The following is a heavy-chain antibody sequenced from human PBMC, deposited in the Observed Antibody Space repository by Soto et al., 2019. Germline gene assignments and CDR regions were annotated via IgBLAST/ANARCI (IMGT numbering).Heavy chain of an antibody. Sequence: SVTLSLTCTVSGGLISSPRHYWGWIRQPPGMALEWIVSGYYLGGAYYNPSLTGRVTIFMYTSKNQFSLRLGSVTAADTAVYYCARHYGSNYGYIDYWGLGTLVTVSS. CDR2: GYYLGGA. J-gene: IGHJ4*02. D-gene: IGHD5-18*01. CDR1: GGLISSPRHY. V-gene: IGHV4-39*01. CDR3: ARHYGSNYGYIDY.